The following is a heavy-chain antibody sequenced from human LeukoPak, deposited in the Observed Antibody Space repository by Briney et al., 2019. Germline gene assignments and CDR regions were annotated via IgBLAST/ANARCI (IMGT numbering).Heavy chain of an antibody. CDR1: AYSVNSGYY. CDR2: IYHTGSA. Sequence: KPSETLSLTCAVSAYSVNSGYYWVWIRQPPGKGLEWIGSIYHTGSAYYDPSLKSRVTISVDTSKNQFSLNLTSVTAADTAVYYCVRGLGSGTLWGQGTMVTVSS. V-gene: IGHV4-38-2*01. CDR3: VRGLGSGTL. J-gene: IGHJ3*01. D-gene: IGHD3-10*01.